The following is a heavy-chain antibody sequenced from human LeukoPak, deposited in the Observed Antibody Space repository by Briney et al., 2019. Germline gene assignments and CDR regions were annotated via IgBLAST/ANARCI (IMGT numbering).Heavy chain of an antibody. CDR1: GGSISSGGYY. Sequence: PSETLSLTCTVSGGSISSGGYYWSWIRQPPGKGLEWIGYIYHSGSTYYNPSLKSRVTISVDRSKNQFSLKLSSVTAADTAVYYCARAPRVADLRLGELPFYMDVWGKGTTVTVSS. V-gene: IGHV4-30-2*01. J-gene: IGHJ6*03. CDR3: ARAPRVADLRLGELPFYMDV. D-gene: IGHD3-16*01. CDR2: IYHSGST.